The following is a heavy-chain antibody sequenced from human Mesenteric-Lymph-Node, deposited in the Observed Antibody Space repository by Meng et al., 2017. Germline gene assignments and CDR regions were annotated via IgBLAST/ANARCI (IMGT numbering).Heavy chain of an antibody. Sequence: SETLSLTCAVYGGSFSGYYWSWIRQPPGKGLEWIGEINHSGSTNYNPSLKSRVTISVDTSKNQFSLKLSSVTAADTAVYYCARDVRPQTSFDYWGQGTLVTVSS. V-gene: IGHV4-34*01. CDR3: ARDVRPQTSFDY. J-gene: IGHJ4*02. CDR2: INHSGST. CDR1: GGSFSGYY. D-gene: IGHD2-8*01.